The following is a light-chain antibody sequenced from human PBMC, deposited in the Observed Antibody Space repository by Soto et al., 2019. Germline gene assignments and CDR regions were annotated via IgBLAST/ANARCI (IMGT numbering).Light chain of an antibody. CDR2: EVS. CDR1: SSDVGGYNY. V-gene: IGLV2-14*01. Sequence: QSVLTQPASVSGSPGQSITISCTGTSSDVGGYNYVSWYQQHPGKAPKLMIYEVSSRPSGVSNRFSGSKSGNTASLTISGLQAEDEADYYCSSFTSSGSPYVFGTGTKVTVL. J-gene: IGLJ1*01. CDR3: SSFTSSGSPYV.